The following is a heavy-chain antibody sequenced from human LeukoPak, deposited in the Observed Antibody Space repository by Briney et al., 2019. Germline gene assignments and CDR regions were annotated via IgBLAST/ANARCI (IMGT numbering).Heavy chain of an antibody. CDR2: IKQDGSEK. CDR1: GFTFSSYW. V-gene: IGHV3-7*01. Sequence: GGSLRLSCAASGFTFSSYWMSWVRQAPGKGLEWVANIKQDGSEKYYVDSVKGRFTISRDNAKNTLYLQMSGLRAEDTAVYYCARGPEMTFYYFDSWGQGTLVTVSS. CDR3: ARGPEMTFYYFDS. J-gene: IGHJ4*02. D-gene: IGHD2/OR15-2a*01.